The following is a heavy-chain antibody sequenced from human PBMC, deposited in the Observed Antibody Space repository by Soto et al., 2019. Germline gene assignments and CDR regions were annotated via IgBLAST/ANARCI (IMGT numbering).Heavy chain of an antibody. CDR1: GGSISSYY. Sequence: SETLSLTCTVSGGSISSYYWSWIRQPPGKGLEWIGYIYYSGSTNYNPSLKSRVTIPVDTSKNQFSLKLSSVTAADTAVYYCARDLRYYDSSGYPGLGYDPWGQGTLVTVSS. CDR2: IYYSGST. CDR3: ARDLRYYDSSGYPGLGYDP. J-gene: IGHJ5*02. V-gene: IGHV4-59*01. D-gene: IGHD3-22*01.